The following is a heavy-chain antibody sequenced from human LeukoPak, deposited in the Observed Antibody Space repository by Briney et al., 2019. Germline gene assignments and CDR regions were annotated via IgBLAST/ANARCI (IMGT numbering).Heavy chain of an antibody. V-gene: IGHV1-2*02. Sequence: VASVKVSCKASGYTFTGYYMHWVRQAPGQGLEWMGWINPNSGGTNYAQKFQGRVTMTRDTSISTAYMELSRLRSDDTAVYYCARDDSSGYYYGTNFDYWGQGTLVTVSS. CDR2: INPNSGGT. CDR1: GYTFTGYY. D-gene: IGHD3-22*01. J-gene: IGHJ4*02. CDR3: ARDDSSGYYYGTNFDY.